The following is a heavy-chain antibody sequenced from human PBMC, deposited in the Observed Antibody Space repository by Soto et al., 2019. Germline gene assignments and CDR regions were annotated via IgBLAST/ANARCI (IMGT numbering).Heavy chain of an antibody. CDR1: GFTFSNAW. CDR2: IKSKTDGGTT. J-gene: IGHJ4*02. CDR3: TTDQEVAIFGVVISYYFDY. Sequence: GGSLRLSCAASGFTFSNAWMSWVRQAPGKGLEWVGRIKSKTDGGTTDYAAPVKGRFTISRDDSKNTLYLQMNSLKTEDTAVYYCTTDQEVAIFGVVISYYFDYWGQGTLVTVSS. D-gene: IGHD3-3*01. V-gene: IGHV3-15*01.